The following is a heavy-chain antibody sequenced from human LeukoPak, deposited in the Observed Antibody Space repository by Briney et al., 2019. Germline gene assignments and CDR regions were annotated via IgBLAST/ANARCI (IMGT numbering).Heavy chain of an antibody. Sequence: SETLSLTCTVSGGSFSTYYWSWVRQPAGKGLEWIGRIYTSGSTNYIPSLKSRVTISVDTSKNQFSLKLSSVTAADTAVYYCARGRRSSWMDDYWGQGTLVTVSS. D-gene: IGHD6-13*01. CDR1: GGSFSTYY. V-gene: IGHV4-4*07. J-gene: IGHJ4*02. CDR3: ARGRRSSWMDDY. CDR2: IYTSGST.